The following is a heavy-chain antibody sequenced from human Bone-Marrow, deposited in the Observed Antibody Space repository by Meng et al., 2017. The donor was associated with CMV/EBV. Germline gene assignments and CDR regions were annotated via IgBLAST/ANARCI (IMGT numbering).Heavy chain of an antibody. CDR2: ISSSSSYT. CDR3: ARRGDGYNYFDY. Sequence: QVQLVESGGGLVKPGGSLRLSCAASGFIFSDYYMSWIRQAPGKGLEWVSYISSSSSYTNYADSVKGRFTISRDNAKNTLYLQMNSLRAEDTAVYYCARRGDGYNYFDYWGQGALVTVSS. D-gene: IGHD5-24*01. V-gene: IGHV3-11*06. J-gene: IGHJ4*02. CDR1: GFIFSDYY.